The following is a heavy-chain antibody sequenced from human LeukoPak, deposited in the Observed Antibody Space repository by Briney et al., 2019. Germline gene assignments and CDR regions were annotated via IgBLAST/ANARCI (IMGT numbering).Heavy chain of an antibody. J-gene: IGHJ6*03. Sequence: SETLSLTCAVSGYSISSGYYWGWIRQPPGKGLEWIGSIYHSGSTYYNPSLKSRVTISVDTSKNQFSLKLSSVTAADTAVYYCVRTGFTIFGVVIRRYYYYYMDVWGKGTTVTVSS. D-gene: IGHD3-3*01. CDR3: VRTGFTIFGVVIRRYYYYYMDV. CDR1: GYSISSGYY. CDR2: IYHSGST. V-gene: IGHV4-38-2*01.